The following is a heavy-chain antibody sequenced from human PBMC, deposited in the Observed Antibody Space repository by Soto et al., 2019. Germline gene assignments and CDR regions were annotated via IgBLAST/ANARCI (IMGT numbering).Heavy chain of an antibody. D-gene: IGHD3-10*01. CDR3: TRYGSGSYFYYYGMDV. CDR2: IIPIFGTA. J-gene: IGHJ6*02. Sequence: SVKVSCKASGGTFSSYAISWVRQAPGQGLEWMGGIIPIFGTANYAQKFQGRVTITADESKSIAYLQMNSLKTEDTAVYYCTRYGSGSYFYYYGMDVWGQGTTVTVSS. V-gene: IGHV1-69*13. CDR1: GGTFSSYA.